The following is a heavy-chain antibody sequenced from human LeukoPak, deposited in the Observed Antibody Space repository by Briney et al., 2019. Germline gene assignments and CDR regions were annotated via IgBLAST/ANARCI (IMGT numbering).Heavy chain of an antibody. CDR2: ISSSGTTI. CDR3: ARGLRGPDY. CDR1: GFTFKTSG. V-gene: IGHV3-48*02. Sequence: GGSLRLSCAASGFTFKTSGMNWVRQAPGKGLEWVSYISSSGTTISYAQSVKGRFTITRDNSKNTMFLQMNRLRDEDTAVYYCARGLRGPDYWGQGTQVTVSS. J-gene: IGHJ4*02.